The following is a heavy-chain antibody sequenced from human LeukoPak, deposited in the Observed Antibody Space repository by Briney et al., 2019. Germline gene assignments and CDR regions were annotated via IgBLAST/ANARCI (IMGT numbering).Heavy chain of an antibody. CDR2: ITPILGIA. D-gene: IGHD3-22*01. V-gene: IGHV1-69*02. CDR1: GGTFSSYT. CDR3: ARNHYYDSSLGYYFDY. Sequence: SVKVSCKASGGTFSSYTISWVRQAPGQGLEWMGRITPILGIANYAQKFQGRVTITADKSTSTAYMELSSLRSEDTAVYYCARNHYYDSSLGYYFDYWGQGTLVTVSS. J-gene: IGHJ4*02.